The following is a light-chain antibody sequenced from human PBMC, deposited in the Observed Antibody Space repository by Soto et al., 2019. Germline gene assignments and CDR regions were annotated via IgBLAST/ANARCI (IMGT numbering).Light chain of an antibody. CDR2: EGS. Sequence: QSALTQPASVSGSPGQSITISCTGTSSDVGSYNLVSWYQHHPGKAPKFMIYEGSKRPSGVSNRFSGSKSDNTASLTISGLQAEDEANYYCCSYAGGGTYVFGTGTKLTVL. CDR1: SSDVGSYNL. V-gene: IGLV2-23*01. CDR3: CSYAGGGTYV. J-gene: IGLJ1*01.